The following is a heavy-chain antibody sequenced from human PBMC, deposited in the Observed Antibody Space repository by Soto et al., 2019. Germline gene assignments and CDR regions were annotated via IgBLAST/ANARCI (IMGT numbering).Heavy chain of an antibody. Sequence: SETLSLTCAVYGGSFSGYYWSWIRQPPGKGLEWIGEINHSGSTNYNPSLKSQVTISVDTSKNQFSLKLSSVTAADTAVYYCASSRLYDILTGSYMDVWGKGTTVTVSS. CDR1: GGSFSGYY. V-gene: IGHV4-34*01. J-gene: IGHJ6*03. CDR2: INHSGST. CDR3: ASSRLYDILTGSYMDV. D-gene: IGHD3-9*01.